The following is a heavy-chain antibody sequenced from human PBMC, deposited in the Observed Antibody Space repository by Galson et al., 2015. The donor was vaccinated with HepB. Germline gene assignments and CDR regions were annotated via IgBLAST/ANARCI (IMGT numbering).Heavy chain of an antibody. CDR3: ARDQGHYDYIWGSYRYDAFDI. CDR2: IIPIFGTA. V-gene: IGHV1-69*13. D-gene: IGHD3-16*02. Sequence: SVKVSCKASGGTFSSYAISWVRQAPGQGLEWMGGIIPIFGTANYAQKFQGRVTITADESTSTAYMELSSLRSEDTAVYYCARDQGHYDYIWGSYRYDAFDIWGQGTMVTVSS. J-gene: IGHJ3*02. CDR1: GGTFSSYA.